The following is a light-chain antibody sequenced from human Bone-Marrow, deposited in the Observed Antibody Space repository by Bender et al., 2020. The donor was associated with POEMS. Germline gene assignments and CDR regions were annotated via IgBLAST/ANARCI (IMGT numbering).Light chain of an antibody. CDR3: CSYAGSTTWV. V-gene: IGLV2-23*02. CDR1: SSDVGSYNL. Sequence: QSAMTQPASVSGSPGQSITISCTGTSSDVGSYNLVSWYQQHPGKAPQLILYEVSKWPSGVSNRFSGSKSGSTASLTISGLQAEDEADYYCCSYAGSTTWVFGGGTKLTVL. J-gene: IGLJ3*02. CDR2: EVS.